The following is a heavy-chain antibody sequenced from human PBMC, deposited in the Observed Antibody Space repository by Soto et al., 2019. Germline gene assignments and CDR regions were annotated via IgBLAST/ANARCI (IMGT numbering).Heavy chain of an antibody. CDR2: MYNTGST. CDR1: GGSISSFY. J-gene: IGHJ6*02. V-gene: IGHV4-59*01. Sequence: SETLSLTCTVSGGSISSFYWSWIRQPPGKGLEWIGYMYNTGSTVYNPPFKSRVTISVDTSKNQFSLKLNSVTAADTAIYYCARDLWGYCGTDCYPLDVWGQGTTVTVSS. CDR3: ARDLWGYCGTDCYPLDV. D-gene: IGHD2-21*02.